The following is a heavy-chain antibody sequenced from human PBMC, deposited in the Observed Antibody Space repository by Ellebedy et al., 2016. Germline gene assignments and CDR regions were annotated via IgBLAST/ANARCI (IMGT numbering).Heavy chain of an antibody. CDR2: ISSSSSYI. CDR1: GFTFDDYA. Sequence: GGSLRLXXAASGFTFDDYAMHWVRQAPGKGLEWVSSISSSSSYIYYADSVKGRFTISRDNAKNSLYLQMNSLRAEDTAVYYCAAEAWDYWGQGTLVTVSS. V-gene: IGHV3-21*01. CDR3: AAEAWDY. J-gene: IGHJ4*02.